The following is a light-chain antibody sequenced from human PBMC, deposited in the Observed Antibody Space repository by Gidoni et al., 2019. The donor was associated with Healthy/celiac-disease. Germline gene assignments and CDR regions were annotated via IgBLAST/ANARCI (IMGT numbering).Light chain of an antibody. V-gene: IGKV3-11*01. Sequence: EIELTQSPATLSLSPGERATLSCRARQSVSSYLAWYQQKPCQAPRLLIYDASNRATDIPARFSGSGSVTDFPLTISRLEPLDFAVYYCQQRCNWPLTFGGGTKVELQ. CDR2: DAS. J-gene: IGKJ4*01. CDR3: QQRCNWPLT. CDR1: QSVSSY.